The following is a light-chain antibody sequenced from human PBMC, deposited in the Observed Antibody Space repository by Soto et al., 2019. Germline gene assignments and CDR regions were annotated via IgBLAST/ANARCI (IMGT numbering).Light chain of an antibody. V-gene: IGKV1-5*03. J-gene: IGKJ1*01. CDR1: QSISSC. CDR3: QQYNSYPWT. Sequence: QMTHSAATVSAYVRDRVTIPCRASQSISSCLAWYQQKPGKAPKLLIYKASSLESGVPSRFSGSGSGTEFTLTISSLQPDDFATYYCQQYNSYPWTFGQGTKVDI. CDR2: KAS.